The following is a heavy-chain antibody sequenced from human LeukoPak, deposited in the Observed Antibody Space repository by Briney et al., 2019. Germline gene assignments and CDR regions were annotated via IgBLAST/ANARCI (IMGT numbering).Heavy chain of an antibody. D-gene: IGHD2-21*01. CDR2: ISSNGDST. Sequence: GGSLRLSCAASGFTFSSYAMHWVRQAPGKGLEYVSAISSNGDSTYYANSVKGRFTISRDNSKNTLYLQMGSLRAEDMAVYYCARGAKGDLYDYWGQETLVTVSS. CDR3: ARGAKGDLYDY. J-gene: IGHJ4*02. V-gene: IGHV3-64*01. CDR1: GFTFSSYA.